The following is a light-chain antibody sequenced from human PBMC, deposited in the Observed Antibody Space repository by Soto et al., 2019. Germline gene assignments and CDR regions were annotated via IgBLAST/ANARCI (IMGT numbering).Light chain of an antibody. Sequence: EIVMAQSPATLSVSPGERATLSCRASQSVSGNLAWYQQKPGQAPRLLIYGASTRATGIPARFSGSGSGTEFTLTISNLQSEDFAVYYCQQYNNWPPAFGQGTKVEIK. J-gene: IGKJ1*01. CDR2: GAS. CDR1: QSVSGN. CDR3: QQYNNWPPA. V-gene: IGKV3-15*01.